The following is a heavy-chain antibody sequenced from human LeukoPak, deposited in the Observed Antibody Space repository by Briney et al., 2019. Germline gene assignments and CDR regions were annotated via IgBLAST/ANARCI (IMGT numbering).Heavy chain of an antibody. CDR1: GGSFSGYY. CDR3: ATQYCSGGSCHSSRIRAFDY. Sequence: SETLSPTCAVYGGSFSGYYWSRIRQPPGKGLEWIGEINHSGSTNYNPSLKSRVTISVDTSKNQSSLKLSSVTAADTAVYYCATQYCSGGSCHSSRIRAFDYWGQGTLVTVSS. D-gene: IGHD2-15*01. J-gene: IGHJ4*02. CDR2: INHSGST. V-gene: IGHV4-34*01.